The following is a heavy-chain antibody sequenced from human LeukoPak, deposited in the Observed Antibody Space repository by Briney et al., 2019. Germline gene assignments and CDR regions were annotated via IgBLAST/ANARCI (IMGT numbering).Heavy chain of an antibody. Sequence: ASVKVSCKASGYTFTGYNMHWVRQAPGQGLEWMGWINPNSGGTNYAQKFQGRVTMTRDTSISTAYMELSRLRSDDTAVYYCARAARRYYGSGSYPAPGGLWFDPWGQETLVTVSS. CDR1: GYTFTGYN. CDR3: ARAARRYYGSGSYPAPGGLWFDP. CDR2: INPNSGGT. J-gene: IGHJ5*02. V-gene: IGHV1-2*02. D-gene: IGHD3-10*01.